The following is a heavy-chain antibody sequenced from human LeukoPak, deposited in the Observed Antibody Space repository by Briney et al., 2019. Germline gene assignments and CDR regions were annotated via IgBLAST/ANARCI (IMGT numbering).Heavy chain of an antibody. V-gene: IGHV4-34*01. CDR1: GGSFSGYY. CDR2: INHGGST. D-gene: IGHD3-22*01. CDR3: ARGVTMIVVVIHDWYFDL. Sequence: SETLSLTCAVYGGSFSGYYWSWIRQPPGKGLEWIGEINHGGSTNYNPSLKSRVTISVDTSKNQFSLKLSSVTAADTAVYYCARGVTMIVVVIHDWYFDLWGRGTLVTVSS. J-gene: IGHJ2*01.